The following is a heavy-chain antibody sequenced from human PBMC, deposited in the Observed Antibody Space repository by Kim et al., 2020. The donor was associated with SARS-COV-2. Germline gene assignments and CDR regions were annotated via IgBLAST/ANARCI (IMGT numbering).Heavy chain of an antibody. V-gene: IGHV6-1*01. J-gene: IGHJ6*02. CDR2: TYYRSKWYN. D-gene: IGHD6-6*01. CDR1: GDSVSSNSAA. Sequence: SQTLSLTCAISGDSVSSNSAAWNWIRQSPSRGLEWLGRTYYRSKWYNDYAVSVKSRITINPDTSKNQFSLQLNSVTPEDTAVYYCARVYSSSSDSVLPPHGMDVWGQGTTVTVSS. CDR3: ARVYSSSSDSVLPPHGMDV.